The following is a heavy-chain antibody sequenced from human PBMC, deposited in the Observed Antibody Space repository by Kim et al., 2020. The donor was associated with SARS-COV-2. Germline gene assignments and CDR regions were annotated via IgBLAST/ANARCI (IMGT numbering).Heavy chain of an antibody. D-gene: IGHD3-22*01. CDR2: ISYDGSNK. CDR3: ASGLEMASLYGMDV. J-gene: IGHJ6*02. Sequence: GGSLRLSCAASGFTFSSYGMHWVRQAPGKGLEWVAVISYDGSNKYYADSVKGRFTISRDNSKNTLYLQMNSLRAEDTAVYYCASGLEMASLYGMDVWGQG. CDR1: GFTFSSYG. V-gene: IGHV3-33*05.